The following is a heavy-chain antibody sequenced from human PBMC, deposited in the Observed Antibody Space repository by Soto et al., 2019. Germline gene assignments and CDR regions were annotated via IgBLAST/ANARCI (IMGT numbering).Heavy chain of an antibody. CDR1: GGTFSSYA. CDR2: IIPIFGTA. Sequence: ASVKVSCKASGGTFSSYAISWVRQAPGQGLEWMGGIIPIFGTANHAQKFQGRVTITADKSTSTAYMELSSLRSEDTAVYYCARDPPRGYGYGPNWFDPWGQGXLVTVYS. V-gene: IGHV1-69*06. D-gene: IGHD5-18*01. J-gene: IGHJ5*02. CDR3: ARDPPRGYGYGPNWFDP.